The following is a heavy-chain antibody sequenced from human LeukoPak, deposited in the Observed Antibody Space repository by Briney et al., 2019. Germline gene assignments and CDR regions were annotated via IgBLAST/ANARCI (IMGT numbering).Heavy chain of an antibody. CDR1: GYTFTGYY. Sequence: ASVKVSCKASGYTFTGYYMHWVRQAPGQGLEWMGWINPNSGGTNYAQKFQGWVTMTRDTSISTAYMELSRLRSDDTAVYYCARLDIQLWIRGGFDPWGPGTLVTVSP. V-gene: IGHV1-2*04. CDR3: ARLDIQLWIRGGFDP. CDR2: INPNSGGT. J-gene: IGHJ5*02. D-gene: IGHD5-18*01.